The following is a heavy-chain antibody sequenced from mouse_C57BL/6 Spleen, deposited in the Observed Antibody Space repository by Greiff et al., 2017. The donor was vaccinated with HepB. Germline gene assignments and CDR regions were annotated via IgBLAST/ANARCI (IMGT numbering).Heavy chain of an antibody. V-gene: IGHV1-15*01. D-gene: IGHD3-2*02. CDR2: IDPETGGT. CDR1: GYTFTDYE. CDR3: TRPSSGYVAMDY. Sequence: QVQLKQSGAELVRPGASVTLSCKASGYTFTDYEMHWVKQTPVHGLEWIGAIDPETGGTAYNQKFKGKAILTADRTSSTAYMELRSLTSEDSAVYYCTRPSSGYVAMDYWGQGTSVTVSS. J-gene: IGHJ4*01.